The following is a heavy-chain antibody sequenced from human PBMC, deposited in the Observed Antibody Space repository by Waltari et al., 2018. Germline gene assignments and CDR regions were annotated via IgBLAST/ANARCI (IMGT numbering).Heavy chain of an antibody. CDR2: IYYSGST. V-gene: IGHV4-39*07. Sequence: QLQLQESGPGLVKPSETLSLTCTVSGGSISSSSYYWGWIRQPPGKGLEWIGSIYYSGSTYYNPSLKSRVTISVDTSKNQFSLKLSSVTAADTAVYYCARDGYDSSGYINPFDYWGQGTLVTVSS. CDR3: ARDGYDSSGYINPFDY. J-gene: IGHJ4*02. CDR1: GGSISSSSYY. D-gene: IGHD3-22*01.